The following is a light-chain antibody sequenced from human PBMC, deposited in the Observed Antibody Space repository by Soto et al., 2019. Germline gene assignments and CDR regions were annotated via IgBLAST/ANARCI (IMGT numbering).Light chain of an antibody. J-gene: IGLJ3*02. Sequence: QSALTQPASVSGSPGQSITISCTGTNSDVGDYKYVSWYQQHPGKAPKFMIYEVSNRPSGVSNRFSGSKSGNTASLTISGLQAEDEADYYCSSYTTSATWVFGGGTKLTVL. CDR2: EVS. CDR3: SSYTTSATWV. V-gene: IGLV2-14*01. CDR1: NSDVGDYKY.